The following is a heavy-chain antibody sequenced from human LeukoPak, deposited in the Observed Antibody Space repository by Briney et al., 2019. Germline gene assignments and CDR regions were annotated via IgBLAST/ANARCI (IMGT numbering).Heavy chain of an antibody. CDR2: IYYSGST. J-gene: IGHJ4*02. V-gene: IGHV4-38-2*01. Sequence: SETLSLTCAVSGYSISSGYYWGWIRQPPGKGLEWIGSIYYSGSTYYNPSLKSRVTISVDTSKNQFSLKLSSVTAADTAVYYCARRIYSGYDTPFDYWGQGTLVTVSS. CDR3: ARRIYSGYDTPFDY. D-gene: IGHD5-12*01. CDR1: GYSISSGYY.